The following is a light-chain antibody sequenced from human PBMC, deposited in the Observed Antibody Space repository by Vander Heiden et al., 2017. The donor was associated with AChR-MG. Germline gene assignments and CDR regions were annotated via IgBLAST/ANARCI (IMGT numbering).Light chain of an antibody. CDR1: QSISSY. Sequence: DIQMTQSPPSLSASVGDRVTITCRASQSISSYLNWYQQKPGKAPKLLIYAASSLQSGVPSRFSGSGSGTDFTLTISSLQPEDFATYYCQQSDSTPQTFGQGTNVEIK. CDR3: QQSDSTPQT. J-gene: IGKJ1*01. CDR2: AAS. V-gene: IGKV1-39*01.